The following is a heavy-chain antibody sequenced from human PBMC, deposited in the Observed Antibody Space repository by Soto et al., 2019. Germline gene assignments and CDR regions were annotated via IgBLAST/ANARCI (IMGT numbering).Heavy chain of an antibody. CDR1: GGTFSSYA. D-gene: IGHD6-19*01. CDR2: IIPIFGTA. Sequence: QVQLVQSGAEVKKPGSSVKVSCKASGGTFSSYAISWVRQAPGQGLEWMGGIIPIFGTANYAQKFQGRVTITADEATSTAHMELRSLKSEDTAVYYLARASGFGAVADYYFDYWGQGTLVTVSS. CDR3: ARASGFGAVADYYFDY. J-gene: IGHJ4*02. V-gene: IGHV1-69*01.